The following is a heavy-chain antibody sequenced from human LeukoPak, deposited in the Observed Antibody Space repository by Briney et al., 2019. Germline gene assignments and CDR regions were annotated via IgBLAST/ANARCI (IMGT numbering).Heavy chain of an antibody. CDR1: GYSLTELS. V-gene: IGHV1-24*01. CDR3: ATRYYDSSSSIDR. J-gene: IGHJ5*02. CDR2: FDPEDGET. Sequence: ASVKVSCKVSGYSLTELSMHWVRQAPGKGLEWMGGFDPEDGETIYTQKFQGRVTMTEDTSTDTAYMELSSLRSEDTAVYYCATRYYDSSSSIDRWGQGTLVTVSS. D-gene: IGHD3-22*01.